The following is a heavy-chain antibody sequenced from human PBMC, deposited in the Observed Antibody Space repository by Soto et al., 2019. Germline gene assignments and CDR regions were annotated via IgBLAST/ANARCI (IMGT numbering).Heavy chain of an antibody. CDR2: INPNGGST. V-gene: IGHV1-46*01. J-gene: IGHJ4*02. D-gene: IGHD2-2*01. Sequence: QVQLVQSGAEVKKPGASVKLSCKASGYTFTSSYVHWVRQAPGQGLEWMAIINPNGGSTNYAQEFQGRVTVTRDTSMSTVFMELSSLQSDDTALYYCARDLLAANYWGQGTLVSVSS. CDR3: ARDLLAANY. CDR1: GYTFTSSY.